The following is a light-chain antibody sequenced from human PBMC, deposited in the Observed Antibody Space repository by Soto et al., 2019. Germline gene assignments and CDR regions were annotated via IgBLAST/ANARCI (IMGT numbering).Light chain of an antibody. CDR3: QQRSNWRIT. V-gene: IGKV3-11*01. CDR1: QSVSSY. Sequence: EIVLTQSPATLSLSPGERATLSCRASQSVSSYLAWYQQKPGQAPRLLIYDASNRATGIPARFSGSGSGTDFTLTISSLEPEDFAVYYCQQRSNWRITFGQGTRLRLN. J-gene: IGKJ5*01. CDR2: DAS.